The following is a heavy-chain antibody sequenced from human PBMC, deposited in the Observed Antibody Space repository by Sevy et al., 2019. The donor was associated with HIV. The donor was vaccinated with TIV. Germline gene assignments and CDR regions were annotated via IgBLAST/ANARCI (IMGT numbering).Heavy chain of an antibody. V-gene: IGHV3-48*01. Sequence: GGSLRLSCAASGFTPSTYGMHWVRQAPGKGLEWVSYISSSSSTIYYADSVKGRFNISRDNAKNSLYLQMNSLRAEDTAVYYCARDRRGYSGSYLDYWGQGTMVTVSS. CDR1: GFTPSTYG. D-gene: IGHD1-26*01. J-gene: IGHJ4*02. CDR2: ISSSSSTI. CDR3: ARDRRGYSGSYLDY.